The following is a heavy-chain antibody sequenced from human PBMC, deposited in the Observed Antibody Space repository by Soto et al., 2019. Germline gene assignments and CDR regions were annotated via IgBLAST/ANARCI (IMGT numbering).Heavy chain of an antibody. CDR1: GGSISSYY. CDR3: ARHNYGSGSTYFDY. CDR2: IYYSGST. Sequence: QVQLQESGPGLVKPSETLSLTCTVSGGSISSYYWSWIRQPPGKGLEWIGYIYYSGSTNYNPSLKRRVTISVDPSQNPFSQKLNSMTAADTAVYYCARHNYGSGSTYFDYWGQGTLVTVSS. D-gene: IGHD3-10*01. V-gene: IGHV4-59*08. J-gene: IGHJ4*02.